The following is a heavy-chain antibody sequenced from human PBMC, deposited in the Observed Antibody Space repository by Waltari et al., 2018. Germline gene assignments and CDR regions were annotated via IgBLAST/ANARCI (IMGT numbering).Heavy chain of an antibody. D-gene: IGHD3-9*01. CDR1: GGSISSYY. J-gene: IGHJ6*03. CDR2: IDTSVSP. CDR3: AREMGRGILTGYYPYYYYYYMDV. V-gene: IGHV4-4*07. Sequence: QVQLQESGPGLVKPSETLSLTCTVSGGSISSYYWSWIRQPAGTGLEWIGRIDTSVSPNHTPPRKSRVTMSLDTSKTQFSLKLSSVTAADTAVYYCAREMGRGILTGYYPYYYYYYMDVWGKGTTVTVSS.